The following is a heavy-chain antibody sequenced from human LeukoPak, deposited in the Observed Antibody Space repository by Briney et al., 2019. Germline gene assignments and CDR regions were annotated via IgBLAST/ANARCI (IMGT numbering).Heavy chain of an antibody. CDR1: GFTFSRYG. CDR2: IRYDGSNR. J-gene: IGHJ6*03. CDR3: ARDPAKRGYDYTYYYYYMDV. Sequence: GGSLRLSCGTSGFTFSRYGMHWVRQAPGKGLEWVAFIRYDGSNRYYADSVKGRFTISRDNSKNTLYLQMNSLRAEDTAVYYCARDPAKRGYDYTYYYYYMDVWGKGTTVTVSS. V-gene: IGHV3-30*02. D-gene: IGHD5-12*01.